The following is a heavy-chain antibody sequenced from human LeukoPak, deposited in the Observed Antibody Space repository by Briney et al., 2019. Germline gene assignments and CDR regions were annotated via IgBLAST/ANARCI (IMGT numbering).Heavy chain of an antibody. V-gene: IGHV3-30*04. CDR3: AREFGGYSYGYWYFDL. D-gene: IGHD5-18*01. Sequence: GGSLRLSCAASGFTFSSYAMHWVRQAPGKGLEGVAVISYDGSNKYYADSVKGRFTISRDNSKNTLYLQMNSLRAEDTAVYYCAREFGGYSYGYWYFDLWGRGTLVTVSS. CDR1: GFTFSSYA. J-gene: IGHJ2*01. CDR2: ISYDGSNK.